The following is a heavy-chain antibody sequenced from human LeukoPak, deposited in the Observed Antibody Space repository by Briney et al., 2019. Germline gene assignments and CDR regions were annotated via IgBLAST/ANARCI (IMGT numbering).Heavy chain of an antibody. D-gene: IGHD1-20*01. CDR2: INSDGAKT. Sequence: GGSLRLSCAASGFTSSSFWMNWVRQVPGKGLVWVSHINSDGAKTNYADSVTGRFTISRDTARNTLYLQMNNLRVEDTAMYYCAASFRITGTTFYHWGQGTLVTVSS. CDR3: AASFRITGTTFYH. J-gene: IGHJ1*01. V-gene: IGHV3-74*01. CDR1: GFTSSSFW.